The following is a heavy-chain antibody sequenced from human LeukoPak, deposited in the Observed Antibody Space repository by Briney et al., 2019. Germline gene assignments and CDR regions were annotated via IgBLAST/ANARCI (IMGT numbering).Heavy chain of an antibody. CDR2: IYPGDSDT. D-gene: IGHD6-13*01. J-gene: IGHJ6*02. CDR3: ARHDKDSSSWRFGMDV. CDR1: GYSFTSYW. V-gene: IGHV5-51*01. Sequence: GESLKISCQGSGYSFTSYWIGWVRQMPGKGLEWMGIIYPGDSDTRYSPSLQGQVTIPADKSISTAYLQWSSLKASDTAMYYCARHDKDSSSWRFGMDVWGQGTTVTVSS.